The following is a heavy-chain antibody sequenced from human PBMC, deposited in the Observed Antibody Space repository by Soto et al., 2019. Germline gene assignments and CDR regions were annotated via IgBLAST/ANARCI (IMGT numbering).Heavy chain of an antibody. J-gene: IGHJ5*01. Sequence: EVQLLESGGGLVQPGGSLRLSCAASGFTFSSYAMIWVRQAPGKGLEWVSGISGSDGGTYYADSVKGRFTISRDNSKNTLYLQMNILRAEDTAVYYCAKDHREWIQLSWFDSWGQGTPVTVSS. V-gene: IGHV3-23*01. CDR3: AKDHREWIQLSWFDS. CDR2: ISGSDGGT. CDR1: GFTFSSYA. D-gene: IGHD5-18*01.